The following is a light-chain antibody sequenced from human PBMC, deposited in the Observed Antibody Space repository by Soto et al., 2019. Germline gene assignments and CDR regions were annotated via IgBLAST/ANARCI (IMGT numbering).Light chain of an antibody. J-gene: IGKJ4*01. CDR2: GAS. Sequence: EIVLMQSPGTLSLSPGERATLSCRASQSVSSSYLAWYQQKPGQAPRLLIYGASSRATGIPDRFSGSGSVTDFTLTISRLEPEDFAVYYCQQYGSSPLTFGGGTKVEIK. CDR3: QQYGSSPLT. V-gene: IGKV3-20*01. CDR1: QSVSSSY.